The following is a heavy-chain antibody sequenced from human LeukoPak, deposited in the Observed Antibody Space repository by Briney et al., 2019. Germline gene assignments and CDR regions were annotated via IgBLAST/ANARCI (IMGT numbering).Heavy chain of an antibody. J-gene: IGHJ3*02. CDR2: IIPILATA. Sequence: SVKASCTPSGCPFTRYAISWVPQAPGPGLEWRGGIIPILATANYAQKFQGRVTITADESTSTAYMELSSLRSEDTAVYYCARWWYRDAFDIWGQGTMVTVSS. CDR1: GCPFTRYA. D-gene: IGHD2-15*01. V-gene: IGHV1-69*01. CDR3: ARWWYRDAFDI.